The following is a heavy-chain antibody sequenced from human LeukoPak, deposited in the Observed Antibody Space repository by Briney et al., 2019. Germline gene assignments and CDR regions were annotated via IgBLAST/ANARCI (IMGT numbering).Heavy chain of an antibody. CDR1: GFTFSNAW. V-gene: IGHV3-7*01. D-gene: IGHD3-3*01. CDR3: ARDFDYDFWSGYSVTPSMGYFDY. J-gene: IGHJ4*02. Sequence: GGSLRLSCAAYGFTFSNAWMSWVRQAPGKGLEWVGSVKKDGSEKYYVDSVKGRFTISRDNAKNTLYLQMNSLRVEDTAVYYCARDFDYDFWSGYSVTPSMGYFDYWGQGTLVTVSS. CDR2: VKKDGSEK.